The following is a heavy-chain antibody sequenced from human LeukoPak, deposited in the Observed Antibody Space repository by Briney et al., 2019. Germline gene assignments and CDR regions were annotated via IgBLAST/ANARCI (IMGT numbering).Heavy chain of an antibody. Sequence: GGSLRLSCAASGFTFSRYGMNWVRRAPGKGLEWVSSISSSSSYIYYADSVKGRFTISRDNAKNSLYLQMNSLRAEDTALYYCARDSTTLGESYDYWGQGTLVTVSS. CDR1: GFTFSRYG. V-gene: IGHV3-21*01. J-gene: IGHJ4*02. CDR3: ARDSTTLGESYDY. D-gene: IGHD3-10*01. CDR2: ISSSSSYI.